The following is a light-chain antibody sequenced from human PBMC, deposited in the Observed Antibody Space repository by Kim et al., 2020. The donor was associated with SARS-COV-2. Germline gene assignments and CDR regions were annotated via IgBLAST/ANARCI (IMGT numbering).Light chain of an antibody. J-gene: IGKJ1*01. CDR1: QSVSSY. CDR3: QQRSNWWT. CDR2: DAS. V-gene: IGKV3-11*01. Sequence: SLSPGERATLSCRASQSVSSYLAWYQQKPVQAPRLLIYDASNRATGIPARFSGSGSGTDFTLTISSLEPEDFAVYYCQQRSNWWTFGQGTKVDIK.